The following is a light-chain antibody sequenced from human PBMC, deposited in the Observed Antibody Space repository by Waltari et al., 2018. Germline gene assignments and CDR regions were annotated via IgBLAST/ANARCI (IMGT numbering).Light chain of an antibody. Sequence: EIVLTQSPGTLSLSPGERATLSCRASQSVNNYLAWFQQKPGQAPRLLIHGASSRATGIPDRISGSGSGTDFTLTIIGLEPQDFAVYYCQQYSSSPLTFGPGTKVDIK. CDR3: QQYSSSPLT. CDR2: GAS. V-gene: IGKV3-20*01. J-gene: IGKJ3*01. CDR1: QSVNNY.